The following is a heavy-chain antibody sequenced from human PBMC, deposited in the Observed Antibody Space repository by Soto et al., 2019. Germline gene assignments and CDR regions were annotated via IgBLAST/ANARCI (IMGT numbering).Heavy chain of an antibody. Sequence: PGGSLRLSCAASGFTFSSYAMSWVRQAPGKGLEWVSAISGSGGSTYYADSVKGRFTVSRDNSKNTLYLQMNSLRAEDTAVYYCAKDKIGASSWLNWFDPRGQGTLVTVSS. V-gene: IGHV3-23*01. D-gene: IGHD6-13*01. CDR2: ISGSGGST. CDR3: AKDKIGASSWLNWFDP. CDR1: GFTFSSYA. J-gene: IGHJ5*02.